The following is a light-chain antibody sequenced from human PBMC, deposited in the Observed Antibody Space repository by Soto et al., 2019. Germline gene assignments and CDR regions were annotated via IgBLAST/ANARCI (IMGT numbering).Light chain of an antibody. Sequence: EVVLTQSPATLSVSPGERATLSCRASQTISTNLAGYQQQPGQAPRLLIYGASTRAAGIPARFSGSRSRSEWSRTIISLPSEGFAVYYCQDYSGRHTWTFGQGTKVDIK. CDR3: QDYSGRHTWT. CDR1: QTISTN. J-gene: IGKJ1*01. V-gene: IGKV3-15*01. CDR2: GAS.